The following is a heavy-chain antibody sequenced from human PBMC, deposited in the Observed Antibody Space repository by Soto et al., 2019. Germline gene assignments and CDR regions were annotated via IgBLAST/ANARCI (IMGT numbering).Heavy chain of an antibody. Sequence: ASVKVSCKASGYTFTSYGISWVRQAPGQGLEWMGWISAYNGNTNYAQKLQGRVTMTTDTSTSTAYMELRSLRSDDTAVYYCARDPKYRGYDTSFDYWGQGTLVTVSS. CDR1: GYTFTSYG. J-gene: IGHJ4*02. CDR3: ARDPKYRGYDTSFDY. CDR2: ISAYNGNT. V-gene: IGHV1-18*01. D-gene: IGHD5-12*01.